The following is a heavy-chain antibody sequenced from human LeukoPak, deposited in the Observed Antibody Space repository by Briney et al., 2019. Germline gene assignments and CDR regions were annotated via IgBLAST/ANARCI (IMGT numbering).Heavy chain of an antibody. CDR1: GFTFSSYG. J-gene: IGHJ4*02. V-gene: IGHV3-30*18. CDR2: ISYDGSNK. CDR3: AKVATVVVVAATYDY. D-gene: IGHD2-15*01. Sequence: GGSLRLSCAASGFTFSSYGMHWVRQAPGKGLEWVAVISYDGSNKYYADSVKGRFTISRDNSKNTLYLQMNSLRAEDTAVYYCAKVATVVVVAATYDYWGQGTLVTVSS.